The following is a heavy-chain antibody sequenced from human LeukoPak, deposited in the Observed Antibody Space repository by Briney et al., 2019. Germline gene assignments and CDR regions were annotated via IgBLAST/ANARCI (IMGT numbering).Heavy chain of an antibody. V-gene: IGHV4-34*01. D-gene: IGHD3-22*01. CDR3: ARGYYYDSSGHFDY. J-gene: IGHJ4*02. Sequence: KPSETLSLTCAVYGGSFSGYYWSWIRQPPGKGLEWIGEINHSGSTNYNPSLKSRVTISVGTSKNQFSLKLSSVTAADTAVYYCARGYYYDSSGHFDYWGQGTLVTVSS. CDR2: INHSGST. CDR1: GGSFSGYY.